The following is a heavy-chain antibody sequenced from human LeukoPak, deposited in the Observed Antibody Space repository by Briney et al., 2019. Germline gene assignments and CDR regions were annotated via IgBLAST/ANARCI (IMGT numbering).Heavy chain of an antibody. J-gene: IGHJ4*02. D-gene: IGHD5-12*01. CDR3: ARGPSGYHNT. V-gene: IGHV3-23*01. CDR2: ISGSGGST. CDR1: GFTFSSYG. Sequence: GGSLRLSCAASGFTFSSYGMSWVRQAPGKGLEWVSGISGSGGSTYYADSVKGRFTISRDNSKNTLYLQMNSLRAEDTAVYYCARGPSGYHNTGGQGTLVTVSS.